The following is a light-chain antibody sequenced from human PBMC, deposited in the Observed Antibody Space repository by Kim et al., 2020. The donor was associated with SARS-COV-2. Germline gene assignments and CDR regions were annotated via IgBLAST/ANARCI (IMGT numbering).Light chain of an antibody. CDR1: QSIRSW. CDR3: QQYNSHSPSWT. CDR2: DAS. J-gene: IGKJ1*01. Sequence: VGDRVTITCRASQSIRSWLAWYQQKPGKAPKVLIYDASSLESGVPLRFSGSGSGTEFTLTISSLQPDDFATYHCQQYNSHSPSWTFGQGTKVDIK. V-gene: IGKV1-5*01.